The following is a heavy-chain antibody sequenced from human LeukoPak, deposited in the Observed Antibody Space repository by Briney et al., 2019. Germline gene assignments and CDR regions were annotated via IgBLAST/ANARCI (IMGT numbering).Heavy chain of an antibody. CDR2: INEDAGQK. D-gene: IGHD4-11*01. V-gene: IGHV3-7*01. CDR1: GFTFKNFY. J-gene: IGHJ6*02. CDR3: ARMPLDYSNYRSRNWNYYYYYGMDV. Sequence: ETGGSLRLSCAASGFTFKNFYMSWVRQAPGKGLEWVANINEDAGQKYYVDSVKGRFTISRDNAKNSLYLQMNSLRAEDTAVYYCARMPLDYSNYRSRNWNYYYYYGMDVWGQGTTVTVSS.